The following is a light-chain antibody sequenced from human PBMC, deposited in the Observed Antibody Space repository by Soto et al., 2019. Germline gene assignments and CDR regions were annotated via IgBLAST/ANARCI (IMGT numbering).Light chain of an antibody. CDR1: SSDVGGYNY. CDR3: SSYTSSGAV. Sequence: QSALTQPASVSGSPGQSITISCTGTSSDVGGYNYVSWYQQYPGKAPKLMIYDVSNRPSGVSNRFSGSKSGNTASLTISGLQAEDEADYYCSSYTSSGAVFGGGTQLTVL. CDR2: DVS. V-gene: IGLV2-14*01. J-gene: IGLJ7*01.